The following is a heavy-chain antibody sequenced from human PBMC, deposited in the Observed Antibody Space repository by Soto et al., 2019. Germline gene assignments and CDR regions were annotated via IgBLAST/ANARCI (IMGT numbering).Heavy chain of an antibody. V-gene: IGHV1-69*02. D-gene: IGHD3-10*01. Sequence: QVQLVQSGAEVRKPGSSVKVSCTASGDTFNFYTISWVRQAPGQGLEWMGRVIPMLRMSNYAQKFQGRVTISADKSTRTAYMAVSSLRSDDRAVYCCGTNYGSGITHFDYWGQGTLVTVSS. CDR3: GTNYGSGITHFDY. J-gene: IGHJ4*02. CDR1: GDTFNFYT. CDR2: VIPMLRMS.